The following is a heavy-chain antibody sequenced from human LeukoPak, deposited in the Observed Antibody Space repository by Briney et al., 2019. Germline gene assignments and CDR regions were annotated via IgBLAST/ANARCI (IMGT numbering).Heavy chain of an antibody. D-gene: IGHD3-10*01. J-gene: IGHJ3*02. V-gene: IGHV3-74*01. CDR2: INSDGSDT. Sequence: PGGSLRLSCAASGLTFSSYWMHWVRQVPGKGLVWVSRINSDGSDTTYADSVKGRFTISRDNAKNTLYLQMNSLRVEDTAVYYCAFLSTGFITMVRGARAFDIWGQGTMVTVSS. CDR1: GLTFSSYW. CDR3: AFLSTGFITMVRGARAFDI.